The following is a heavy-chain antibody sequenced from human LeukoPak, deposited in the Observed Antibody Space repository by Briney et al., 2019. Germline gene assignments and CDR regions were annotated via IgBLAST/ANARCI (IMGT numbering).Heavy chain of an antibody. D-gene: IGHD2-2*01. V-gene: IGHV1-18*01. CDR3: AREERYCSRTRCYVGMGNDL. CDR1: GYTFTSYG. CDR2: INAYNSNT. J-gene: IGHJ5*02. Sequence: ASVTVSCKASGYTFTSYGIGWVRQAPGQGLEYMGWINAYNSNTYYAQKLQGRVTMTTDTSTSTAYMALRSLRSDDTAVYSCAREERYCSRTRCYVGMGNDLWGQGTLITVSS.